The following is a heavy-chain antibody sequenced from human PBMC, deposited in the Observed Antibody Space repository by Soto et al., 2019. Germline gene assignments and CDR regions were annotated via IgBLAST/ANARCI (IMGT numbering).Heavy chain of an antibody. D-gene: IGHD3-3*01. Sequence: PSETLSLTCAVYGGSFSGYYWSWIRQPPGKGLEWIGEINHSGSTNYNPSLKSRVTISVDTSKNQFSLKLSSVTAADTAVYYCARAASEGWLLYNWFDPWGQGTLVTVSS. CDR1: GGSFSGYY. V-gene: IGHV4-34*01. CDR2: INHSGST. CDR3: ARAASEGWLLYNWFDP. J-gene: IGHJ5*02.